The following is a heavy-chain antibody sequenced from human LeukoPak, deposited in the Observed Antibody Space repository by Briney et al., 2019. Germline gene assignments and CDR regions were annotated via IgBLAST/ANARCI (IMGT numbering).Heavy chain of an antibody. V-gene: IGHV3-30*04. CDR1: GFTFSSYA. D-gene: IGHD1-1*01. CDR2: ISYDGSNK. J-gene: IGHJ4*02. CDR3: ARGYQGHWDY. Sequence: GRSLRLSCAASGFTFSSYAMHWVRQAPGKGLEWVAVISYDGSNKYYADSVKGRFTISRDNSKNTLYLQMNSLRAEDTAVYYCARGYQGHWDYWGQGTLVTVSS.